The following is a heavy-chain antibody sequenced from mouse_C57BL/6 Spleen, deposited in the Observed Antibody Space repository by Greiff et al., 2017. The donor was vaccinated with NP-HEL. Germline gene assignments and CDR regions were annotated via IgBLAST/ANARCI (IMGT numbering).Heavy chain of an antibody. Sequence: QVQLKESGPGLVAPSQSLSITCTVSGFSLTSYGVHWVRQPPGKGLEWLVVIWSDGSTTYNSALKSRLSISKDNSKSQVFLKIHSLQTDDTAMYYCAIQGGLGGFSFAYWGQGTLVTVSA. CDR3: AIQGGLGGFSFAY. D-gene: IGHD4-1*01. CDR2: IWSDGST. CDR1: GFSLTSYG. V-gene: IGHV2-6-1*01. J-gene: IGHJ3*01.